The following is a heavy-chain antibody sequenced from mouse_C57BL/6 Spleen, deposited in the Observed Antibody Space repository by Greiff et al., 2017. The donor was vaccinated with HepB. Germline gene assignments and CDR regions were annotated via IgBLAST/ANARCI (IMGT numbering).Heavy chain of an antibody. CDR1: GYTFTSYW. V-gene: IGHV1-52*01. J-gene: IGHJ2*01. D-gene: IGHD1-1*01. Sequence: QVQLKQPGAELVRPGSSVKLSCKASGYTFTSYWMHWVKQRPIQGLEWIGNIDPSDSETHYNQKFKDKATLTVDKSSSTAYMQLSSLTSEDSAVYYWARQGDTTVGGYYFDYWGQGTTLTVSS. CDR3: ARQGDTTVGGYYFDY. CDR2: IDPSDSET.